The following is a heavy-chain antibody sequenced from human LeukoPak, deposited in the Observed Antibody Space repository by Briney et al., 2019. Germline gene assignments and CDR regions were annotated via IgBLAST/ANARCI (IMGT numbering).Heavy chain of an antibody. D-gene: IGHD3-10*01. J-gene: IGHJ4*02. CDR3: ACLQVRGDNFDY. CDR1: GGSISSSSYY. Sequence: SETLSLTCTVSGGSISSSSYYWGWIRQPPGKGLEWIGSIYYSGSTYYNPSLKSRVTISVDTSKNQFSLKLSSVTAADTAVYYCACLQVRGDNFDYWGQGTLVTVSS. V-gene: IGHV4-39*01. CDR2: IYYSGST.